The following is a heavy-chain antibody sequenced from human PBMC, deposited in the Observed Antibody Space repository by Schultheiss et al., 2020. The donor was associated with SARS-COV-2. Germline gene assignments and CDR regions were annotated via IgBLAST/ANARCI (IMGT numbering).Heavy chain of an antibody. CDR3: ARGDIVVVPAAPAEYFQH. CDR1: GFTFSSYD. Sequence: GGSLRLSCAASGFTFSSYDMHWVRQATGKGLEWVSAIGTAGDTYYPGSVKGRFTISRDNSKNTLYLQMNSLRAEDTAVYYCARGDIVVVPAAPAEYFQHWGQGTLVTVSS. D-gene: IGHD2-2*01. J-gene: IGHJ1*01. V-gene: IGHV3-13*01. CDR2: IGTAGDT.